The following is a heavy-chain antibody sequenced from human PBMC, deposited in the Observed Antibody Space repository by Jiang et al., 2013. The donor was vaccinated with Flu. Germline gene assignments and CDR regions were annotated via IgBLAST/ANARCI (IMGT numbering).Heavy chain of an antibody. CDR2: INAGNGNX. D-gene: IGHD3-10*01. CDR3: ASSLWFGEYYFDY. Sequence: HWVRQAPGQRLEWMGWINAGNGNXKYSQKFQGRVTITRDTSASTAYMELSSLRSEDTAVYYCASSLWFGEYYFDYWGQGTLVTVSS. V-gene: IGHV1-3*01. J-gene: IGHJ4*02.